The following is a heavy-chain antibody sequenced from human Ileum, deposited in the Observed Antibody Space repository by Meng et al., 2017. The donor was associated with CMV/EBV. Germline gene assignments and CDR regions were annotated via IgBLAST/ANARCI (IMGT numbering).Heavy chain of an antibody. CDR3: VREDIVVFDY. CDR2: IKQDGSAT. CDR1: GFTYSNFW. D-gene: IGHD2-15*01. J-gene: IGHJ4*02. Sequence: GGSLRLSCAASGFTYSNFWMSWVRQSPGMGLEWVANIKQDGSATYYADSVKGRFTISRDNAKNSLYLQMDNLRADDTAVYYGVREDIVVFDYWGQGTLVTVSS. V-gene: IGHV3-7*01.